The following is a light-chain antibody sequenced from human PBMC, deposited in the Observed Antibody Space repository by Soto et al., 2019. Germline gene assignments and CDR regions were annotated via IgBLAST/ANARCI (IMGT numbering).Light chain of an antibody. CDR3: DQYSHWRPWT. V-gene: IGKV3-15*01. CDR1: QTLSDN. J-gene: IGKJ1*01. Sequence: EIVMTQSPATLAVSPGDTVTLSCSASQTLSDNLAWDQQKPGQAPRLLIFRASTRATGVPARFSVTGSGTEFTLTISALESEDFPAYYCDQYSHWRPWTFGPGTKVDIK. CDR2: RAS.